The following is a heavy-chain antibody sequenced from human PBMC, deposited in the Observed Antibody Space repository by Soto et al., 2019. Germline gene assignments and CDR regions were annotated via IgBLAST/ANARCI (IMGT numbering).Heavy chain of an antibody. CDR1: GFTFNAYW. D-gene: IGHD6-6*01. CDR2: INRDGTEK. Sequence: EVQLVESGGGLVQPGGSLRLSCAASGFTFNAYWMTWVRQATGKGLEWVANINRDGTEKNYVDSVKGRFTGSRDNAKNSLHLQMYSLRAEDTAVYYCVRDRTEYGSYGSSYYDVFDIWGQGTKVTVSS. V-gene: IGHV3-7*05. CDR3: VRDRTEYGSYGSSYYDVFDI. J-gene: IGHJ3*02.